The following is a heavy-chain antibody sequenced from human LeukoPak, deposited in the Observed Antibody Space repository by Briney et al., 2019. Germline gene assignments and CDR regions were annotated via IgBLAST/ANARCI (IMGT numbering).Heavy chain of an antibody. CDR3: AKGEKTRPFGGVIDY. CDR1: GFTVSNNR. CDR2: IYSDGNT. D-gene: IGHD3-16*02. J-gene: IGHJ4*02. Sequence: PGGSLRLSCAASGFTVSNNRLSWVRQAPGMGLEWVSTIYSDGNTYYTDSVKGRFTISRDNSKNTLYLQMNSLRAEDTAVYYCAKGEKTRPFGGVIDYWGQGTLVTVSS. V-gene: IGHV3-53*01.